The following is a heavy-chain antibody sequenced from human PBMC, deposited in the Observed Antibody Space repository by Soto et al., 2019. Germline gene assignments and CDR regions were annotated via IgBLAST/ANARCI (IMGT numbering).Heavy chain of an antibody. CDR3: ARHVGGKWGIAVAGSHFDY. CDR1: GGSISSSSYY. V-gene: IGHV4-39*01. J-gene: IGHJ4*02. CDR2: IYYSGST. Sequence: ETLSLTCTVSGGSISSSSYYWGWIRQPPGKGLEWIGSIYYSGSTYYNPSLKSRVTISVDTSKNQFSLKLSSVTAADTAVYYCARHVGGKWGIAVAGSHFDYWGQGTLVTVSS. D-gene: IGHD6-19*01.